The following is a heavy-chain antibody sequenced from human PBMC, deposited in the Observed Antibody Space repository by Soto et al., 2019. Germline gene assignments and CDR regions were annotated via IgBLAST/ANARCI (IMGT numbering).Heavy chain of an antibody. J-gene: IGHJ4*02. CDR2: IYYNGNT. Sequence: SETLSLTCTVSGGAINDHYWSYIRQPPGKGLEWIGYIYYNGNTNYNPSLESRVTISVDRSKNQFSLRLTSLTAADTAVYYCARVRTGYFDYWGRGALVTVSS. CDR1: GGAINDHY. D-gene: IGHD3-9*01. V-gene: IGHV4-59*11. CDR3: ARVRTGYFDY.